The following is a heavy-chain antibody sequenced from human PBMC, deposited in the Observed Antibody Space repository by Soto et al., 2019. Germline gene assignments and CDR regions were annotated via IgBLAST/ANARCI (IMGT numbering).Heavy chain of an antibody. J-gene: IGHJ4*02. CDR2: VIPIFGTP. CDR3: ALDRYTLNLYYFDY. V-gene: IGHV1-69*13. Sequence: SVKVSCKASGGTFSSYAISWVRQAPRQGLEWLGGVIPIFGTPNYAQKFRGRVTITADESTSTAYMELSSLRSEDTAVYYCALDRYTLNLYYFDYWGQGTRVTVSS. D-gene: IGHD5-18*01. CDR1: GGTFSSYA.